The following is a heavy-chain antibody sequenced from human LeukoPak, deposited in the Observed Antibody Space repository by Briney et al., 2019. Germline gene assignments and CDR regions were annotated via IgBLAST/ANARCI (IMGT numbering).Heavy chain of an antibody. CDR1: GGSISSSSYY. Sequence: PSETLSLTCTVSGGSISSSSYYWGWIRQPPGKGLEWIGSIYYSGSTYYNPSLKSRVTISVDTSKNQFSLKLSSVTAADTAVYYCARRPTRDDGWYGWYFDLWGRGTLVTVSS. V-gene: IGHV4-39*01. D-gene: IGHD6-19*01. CDR2: IYYSGST. CDR3: ARRPTRDDGWYGWYFDL. J-gene: IGHJ2*01.